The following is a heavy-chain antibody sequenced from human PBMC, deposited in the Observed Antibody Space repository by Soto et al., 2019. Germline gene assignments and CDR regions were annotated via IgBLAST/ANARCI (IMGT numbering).Heavy chain of an antibody. CDR1: GFSFSTSGMA. D-gene: IGHD3-16*01. Sequence: QITLKESGPTLAKPTQTLTLTCTLSGFSFSTSGMAVGWIRQPPGQAPECLALIFWDGAKRYSPSLNTRLTRTKDASENLVVLTMPNMDPARSGTYYLAFRRNLGPTGGAFDIWGRGTEGTVS. CDR3: AFRRNLGPTGGAFDI. CDR2: IFWDGAK. V-gene: IGHV2-5*02. J-gene: IGHJ3*02.